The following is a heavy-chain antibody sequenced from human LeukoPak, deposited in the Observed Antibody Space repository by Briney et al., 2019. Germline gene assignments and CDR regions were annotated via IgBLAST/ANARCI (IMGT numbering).Heavy chain of an antibody. CDR1: GFTFSSDW. CDR3: VRDSSVTRMDV. D-gene: IGHD4-17*01. V-gene: IGHV3-74*01. CDR2: ITNDASST. Sequence: QPGGSLRLSCAASGFTFSSDWMHWVRQAPGEGLVWVSRITNDASSTSYADSVKGRSTISRDNAKNTLYLEMSSLRAEDTAVYYRVRDSSVTRMDVWGKGTTVTVSS. J-gene: IGHJ6*04.